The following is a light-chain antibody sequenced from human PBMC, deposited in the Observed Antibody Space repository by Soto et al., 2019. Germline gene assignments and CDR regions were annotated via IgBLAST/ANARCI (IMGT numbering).Light chain of an antibody. CDR1: SSDVGGYNY. CDR3: SSYTISSTRV. V-gene: IGLV2-14*01. CDR2: DVS. J-gene: IGLJ1*01. Sequence: QSALTQPASLSGSPGQSITISCTGTSSDVGGYNYVSWYQQHPGKAPKLMIYDVSNRPSGVSNRFSGSKSCNTASLTISGLQAEDEADYYCSSYTISSTRVFGTGTQLTVL.